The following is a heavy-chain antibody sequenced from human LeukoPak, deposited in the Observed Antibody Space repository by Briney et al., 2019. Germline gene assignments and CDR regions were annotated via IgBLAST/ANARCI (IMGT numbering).Heavy chain of an antibody. D-gene: IGHD3-16*01. CDR3: AKVTGGDMITYGGLDY. V-gene: IGHV3-23*01. J-gene: IGHJ4*02. Sequence: GGSLRLSCAASGFTFSGYAMSWVRQAPGKGLEWVSAIIGSGDTTYYAASVKGRLTISRDNSKNTLYLQMNSLRAEDTAVYYCAKVTGGDMITYGGLDYWGQGTLVAVSS. CDR2: IIGSGDTT. CDR1: GFTFSGYA.